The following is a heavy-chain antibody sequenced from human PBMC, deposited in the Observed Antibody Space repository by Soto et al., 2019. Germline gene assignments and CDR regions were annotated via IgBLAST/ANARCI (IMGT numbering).Heavy chain of an antibody. V-gene: IGHV4-39*02. Sequence: QLLLQESGPGLVKPSETLSLTCTVSGGSISSGSYYWGWIRQPPGEGLEWIGSVYYRGSTYYNPSLRIGVTISVATSKNHFSLRLNSVNASDAAVYYCASQSGGHFEYAWGRYSPHYFDYWGQGILVTVSS. CDR3: ASQSGGHFEYAWGRYSPHYFDY. CDR1: GGSISSGSYY. D-gene: IGHD3-16*01. J-gene: IGHJ4*01. CDR2: VYYRGST.